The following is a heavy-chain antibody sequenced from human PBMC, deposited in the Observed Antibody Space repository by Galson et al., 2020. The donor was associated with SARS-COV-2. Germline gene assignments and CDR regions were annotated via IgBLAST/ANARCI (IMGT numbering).Heavy chain of an antibody. Sequence: SETLSLTCTVSGDSISYATHYWSWIRQHPGKGLEWIGYIYYDGETHYSPSLRSRVSISVDTSKNQFSLKLNSMTAADTAVYFCARDPGSGHPLDYWGQGILVTVSS. CDR2: IYYDGET. J-gene: IGHJ4*02. V-gene: IGHV4-31*02. D-gene: IGHD6-19*01. CDR3: ARDPGSGHPLDY. CDR1: GDSISYATHY.